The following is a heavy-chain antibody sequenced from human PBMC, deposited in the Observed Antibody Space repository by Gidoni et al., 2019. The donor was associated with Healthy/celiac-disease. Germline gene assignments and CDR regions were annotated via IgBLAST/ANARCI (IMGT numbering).Heavy chain of an antibody. V-gene: IGHV5-10-1*03. Sequence: EVPLVQSGAEVKKPGASLRISCKGSGYSFTRYWISWVRQMPGKGLEWMGRIDPSDSYTNYSPSFQGHVTISADKSISTAYLQWSSLKASDTAMYYCARRGQVQLWLTEQNYFDYWGQGTLVTVSS. D-gene: IGHD5-18*01. CDR2: IDPSDSYT. CDR3: ARRGQVQLWLTEQNYFDY. CDR1: GYSFTRYW. J-gene: IGHJ4*02.